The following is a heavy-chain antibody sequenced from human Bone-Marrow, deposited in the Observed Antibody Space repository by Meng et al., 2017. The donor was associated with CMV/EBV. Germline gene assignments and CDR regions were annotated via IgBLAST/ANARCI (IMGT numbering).Heavy chain of an antibody. Sequence: SPRGLGVGCLRPPPEKALEWLTLIYWNDTKRYSPPMKRGLTITKDTYKHQVLLTMTDMDPENTATYYCAHRLYDFWSGSHADYFQHWGQGTLVTVSS. V-gene: IGHV2-5*01. CDR3: AHRLYDFWSGSHADYFQH. CDR1: SPRGLG. CDR2: IYWNDTK. D-gene: IGHD3-3*01. J-gene: IGHJ1*01.